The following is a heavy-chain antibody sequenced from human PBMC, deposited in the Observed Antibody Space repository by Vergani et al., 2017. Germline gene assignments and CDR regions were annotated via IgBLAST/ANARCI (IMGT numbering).Heavy chain of an antibody. V-gene: IGHV5-51*01. J-gene: IGHJ4*02. D-gene: IGHD2-21*01. CDR2: INPIDSKI. CDR1: ESSFTSNQ. CDR3: TRHVPCGDGACLHFDQ. Sequence: EVMLVQSGAEVKKPGESLKISCKYSESSFTSNQIAWVRQMSGKGLQWMGNINPIDSKIAYSPSFEGQFIMSVDKSITTAYLQWRSLKASDTAIYYCTRHVPCGDGACLHFDQWGQGTQVTVSS.